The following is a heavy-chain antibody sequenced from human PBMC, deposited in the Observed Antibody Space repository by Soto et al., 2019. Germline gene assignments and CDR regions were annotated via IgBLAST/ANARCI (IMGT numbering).Heavy chain of an antibody. CDR1: GFTFSMYW. CDR2: ISDDGSRA. V-gene: IGHV3-74*01. CDR3: ARENGGNSGYYYYYGMDV. D-gene: IGHD2-21*02. Sequence: GGSLRLSCTASGFTFSMYWMHWVRQVPGKGPEWVSRISDDGSRADYADSVKGRFTISRDNAKNSLYLQMNSLRDEDTAVYYCARENGGNSGYYYYYGMDVWGQGTTVTVSS. J-gene: IGHJ6*02.